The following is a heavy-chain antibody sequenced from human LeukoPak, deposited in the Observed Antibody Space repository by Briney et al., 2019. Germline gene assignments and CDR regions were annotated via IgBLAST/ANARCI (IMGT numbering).Heavy chain of an antibody. J-gene: IGHJ1*01. CDR1: GFTFSAYA. V-gene: IGHV3-30*04. Sequence: GGSLRLSCTAPGFTFSAYAMHWVRQAPGKGLEWVAVISYGETNYYYAESVKGRFSISRDDSKNTLVLQMNSLTTEDTGVYYCARARTGSYYSTFEHWGPGTLVSVSS. CDR3: ARARTGSYYSTFEH. D-gene: IGHD3-10*01. CDR2: ISYGETNY.